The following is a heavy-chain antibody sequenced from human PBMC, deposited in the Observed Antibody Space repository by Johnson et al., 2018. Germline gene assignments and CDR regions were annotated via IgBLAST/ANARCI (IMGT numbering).Heavy chain of an antibody. CDR2: IIPIFGTA. V-gene: IGHV1-69*12. D-gene: IGHD3-22*01. Sequence: QVQLVQSGAEVKKPGSSVKVSCKASGGTFSSYAISWVRQAPGQGLEWMGGIIPIFGTANYAQKFQGRVTITADESTSTASMELSSLRPEDTAVYYCARVYYDSSGVPEYFQHWGQGTLVTVSS. J-gene: IGHJ1*01. CDR3: ARVYYDSSGVPEYFQH. CDR1: GGTFSSYA.